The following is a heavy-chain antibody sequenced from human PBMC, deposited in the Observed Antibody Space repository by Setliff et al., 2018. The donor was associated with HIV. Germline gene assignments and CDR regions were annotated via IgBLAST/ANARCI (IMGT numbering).Heavy chain of an antibody. CDR3: ARDVGRDGYCFDH. V-gene: IGHV1-69*05. Sequence: SVKVSCKVSGDTFNNYGLNWVRQAPGQGLEWMGGIIPIFKSAKYEQKFQGRVTITTDESTSTAYMELRSLRSDDTAVYYCARDVGRDGYCFDHWGQGTLVTVSS. D-gene: IGHD5-12*01. CDR1: GDTFNNYG. CDR2: IIPIFKSA. J-gene: IGHJ4*02.